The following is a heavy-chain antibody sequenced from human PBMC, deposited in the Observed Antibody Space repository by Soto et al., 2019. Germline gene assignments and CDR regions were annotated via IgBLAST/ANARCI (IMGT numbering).Heavy chain of an antibody. D-gene: IGHD3-10*01. CDR2: ISYDASNK. Sequence: QVQLVESGGGVVQPGRSLRLSCAASGFPFTSYGMHWVREGPGKGLEWLAVISYDASNKFYADSVKGRFTISRDNSKNTLYLQMNSVRPEDTALYYCVGGQFYFDYRGQGTLVIVSS. V-gene: IGHV3-30*03. CDR3: VGGQFYFDY. J-gene: IGHJ4*02. CDR1: GFPFTSYG.